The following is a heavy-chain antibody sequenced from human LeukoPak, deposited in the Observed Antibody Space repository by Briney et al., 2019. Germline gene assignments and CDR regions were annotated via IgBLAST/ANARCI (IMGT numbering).Heavy chain of an antibody. D-gene: IGHD3-10*01. CDR2: INQDGSEK. CDR1: GFTFSRYW. J-gene: IGHJ4*02. Sequence: QPGGPLRLSCAASGFTFSRYWMSWVRQAPGKGLEWVANINQDGSEKYYVDSVKGRFTISRDNAKNSLHLQMNGLRAEDTAVYYCARGPLFGSGMVDYWGQGTLVTVSS. V-gene: IGHV3-7*03. CDR3: ARGPLFGSGMVDY.